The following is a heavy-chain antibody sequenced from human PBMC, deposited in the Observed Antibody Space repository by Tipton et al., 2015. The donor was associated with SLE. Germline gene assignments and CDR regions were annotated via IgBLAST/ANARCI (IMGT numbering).Heavy chain of an antibody. CDR2: ISSSGSTI. CDR1: GFTFSSYE. Sequence: SLRLSCAASGFTFSSYEMNWVRQAPGKGLEWVSYISSSGSTIYYADSVKGRFTISRDNAKNPLYLQMNSLRAEDTAVYYCARGTGELDSDYWGQGTLVTVSS. V-gene: IGHV3-48*03. CDR3: ARGTGELDSDY. D-gene: IGHD1-26*01. J-gene: IGHJ4*02.